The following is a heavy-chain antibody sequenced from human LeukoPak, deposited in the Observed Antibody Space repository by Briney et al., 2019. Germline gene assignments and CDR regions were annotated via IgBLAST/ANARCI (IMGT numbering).Heavy chain of an antibody. CDR1: GYSFSSYW. J-gene: IGHJ6*02. D-gene: IGHD1-7*01. Sequence: GESLKISCKGSGYSFSSYWIGWVRQMPGKGLEWMGIIYPGDSDTRYSPSFQGQVTISADKSISTAYLQWSSLKASDTAMYYCARLTGTTWLNYYYGMDVWGQGTTVTVSS. CDR2: IYPGDSDT. V-gene: IGHV5-51*01. CDR3: ARLTGTTWLNYYYGMDV.